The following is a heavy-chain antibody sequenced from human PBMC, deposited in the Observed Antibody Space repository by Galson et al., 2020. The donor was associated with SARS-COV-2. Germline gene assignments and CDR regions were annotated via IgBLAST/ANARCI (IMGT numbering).Heavy chain of an antibody. CDR1: GFTFSSYG. V-gene: IGHV3-33*01. CDR2: IWYDGSNK. Sequence: GSLRLSCAASGFTFSSYGMHWVRQAPGKGLEWVAVIWYDGSNKYYADSVKGRFTISRDNSKNTLYLQMNSLRAEDTAVYYCAREYSSSWGYYYGMDVWGQGTTVTVSS. D-gene: IGHD6-13*01. J-gene: IGHJ6*02. CDR3: AREYSSSWGYYYGMDV.